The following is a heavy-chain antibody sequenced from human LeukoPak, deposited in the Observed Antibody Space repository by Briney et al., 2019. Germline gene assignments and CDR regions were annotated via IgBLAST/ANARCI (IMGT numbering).Heavy chain of an antibody. CDR1: GGSFSGYY. V-gene: IGHV4-34*01. CDR2: INHSGST. J-gene: IGHJ3*02. CDR3: ASYCSSTSCLRRAFDI. Sequence: SETLSLTCTVYGGSFSGYYWSWIRQPPGKGLEWIGEINHSGSTNYNPSLKSRVTISVDTSKNQFSLKLSSVTAADTAVYYCASYCSSTSCLRRAFDIWGQGTMVTVSS. D-gene: IGHD2-2*01.